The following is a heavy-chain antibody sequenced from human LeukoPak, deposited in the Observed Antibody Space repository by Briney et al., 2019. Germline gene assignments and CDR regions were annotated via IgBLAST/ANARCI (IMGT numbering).Heavy chain of an antibody. J-gene: IGHJ5*02. V-gene: IGHV3-30-3*01. Sequence: GSLRLSCAASGFTFSSYAMSWVRQAPGKGLEWVAVISYDGSNKYYADSVKGRFTTSRDNSKNTLYLQMNSLRAEDTAVYYCARGVGVASNWFDPWGQGTLVTVSS. CDR1: GFTFSSYA. CDR2: ISYDGSNK. CDR3: ARGVGVASNWFDP. D-gene: IGHD3-10*01.